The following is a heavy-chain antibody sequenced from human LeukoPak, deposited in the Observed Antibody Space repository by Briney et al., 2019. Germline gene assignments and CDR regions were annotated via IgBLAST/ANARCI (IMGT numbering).Heavy chain of an antibody. CDR2: IPYDRSDT. J-gene: IGHJ4*02. V-gene: IGHV3-30*02. CDR3: AKDRSWSWDY. D-gene: IGHD6-13*01. CDR1: GFTFSNYA. Sequence: GGSLRLSCAASGFTFSNYAMHWVRQAPGKGLEWVAFIPYDRSDTYYADSVKGRFTISRDSSKNTLYLQMNSLRPEDSAIYYCAKDRSWSWDYWGQGTLVTVSS.